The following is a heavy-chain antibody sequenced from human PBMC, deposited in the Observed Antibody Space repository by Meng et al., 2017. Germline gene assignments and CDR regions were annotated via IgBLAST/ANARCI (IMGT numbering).Heavy chain of an antibody. CDR2: ISYDGSNK. Sequence: SCAASGFTFSSYAMHWVRQAPGKGLEWVAVISYDGSNKYYADSVQGRFTISRDNSKNTLYLQMNSLRAEDTAVYYCARDSYSSGWTFEYWGQGTLVTVSS. CDR1: GFTFSSYA. D-gene: IGHD6-19*01. V-gene: IGHV3-30*04. J-gene: IGHJ4*02. CDR3: ARDSYSSGWTFEY.